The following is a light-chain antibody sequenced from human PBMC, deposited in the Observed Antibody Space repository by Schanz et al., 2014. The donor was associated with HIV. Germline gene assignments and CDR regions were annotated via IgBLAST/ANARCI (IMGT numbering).Light chain of an antibody. CDR3: QQSNTFPYT. CDR2: QAS. CDR1: QTIYSW. J-gene: IGKJ2*01. Sequence: DIQMTQSPSTLSASVGDRVTITCRACQTIYSWLAWYQQKPGRAPNLLIYQASTLETGVPSRFSGSGSGTEFTLTISSLQPDDFATYYCQQSNTFPYTFGQGTKLDLK. V-gene: IGKV1-5*03.